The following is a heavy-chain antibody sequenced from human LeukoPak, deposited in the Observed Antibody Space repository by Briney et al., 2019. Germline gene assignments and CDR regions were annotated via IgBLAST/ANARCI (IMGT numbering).Heavy chain of an antibody. Sequence: ASVKVSCKASGHIFTVDSIHWVRQAPGQGLEWMGWINPNSGGTNYAQKFQGRVTMTRDTSISTAYMELSRLRSDDTAVYYCARDWGVPAALYDYWGQGTLATVSS. CDR2: INPNSGGT. V-gene: IGHV1-2*02. J-gene: IGHJ4*02. CDR3: ARDWGVPAALYDY. D-gene: IGHD2-2*01. CDR1: GHIFTVDS.